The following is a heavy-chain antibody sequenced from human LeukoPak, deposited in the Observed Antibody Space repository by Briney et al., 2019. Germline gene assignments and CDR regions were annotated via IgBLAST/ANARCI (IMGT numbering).Heavy chain of an antibody. CDR1: GYTFTGYY. CDR3: ARGRSGTFDY. V-gene: IGHV1-69*13. Sequence: GASVKVSCKASGYTFTGYYMHWVRQAPGQGLEWMGGIIPLSGTTNYAQKFQGRVTITADESTITAYMEMGGLRSEDTAVYYCARGRSGTFDYWGQGTLVTVSS. J-gene: IGHJ4*02. CDR2: IIPLSGTT. D-gene: IGHD1-26*01.